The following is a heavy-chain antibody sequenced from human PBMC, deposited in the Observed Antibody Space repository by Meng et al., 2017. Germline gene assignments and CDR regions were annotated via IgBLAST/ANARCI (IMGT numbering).Heavy chain of an antibody. CDR1: GDSVSSNSAA. J-gene: IGHJ4*02. CDR2: AYYRSKWYH. D-gene: IGHD1-26*01. CDR3: ARGSYSFDS. V-gene: IGHV6-1*01. Sequence: QWQQSGPGLVKPSQTLSLICAISGDSVSSNSAAWNWIRQSPSRGLEWLGRAYYRSKWYHDYAESVKSRISIDPDTSKNQFSLQLRSVTPEDSAVYYCARGSYSFDSWGQRTLVTVSS.